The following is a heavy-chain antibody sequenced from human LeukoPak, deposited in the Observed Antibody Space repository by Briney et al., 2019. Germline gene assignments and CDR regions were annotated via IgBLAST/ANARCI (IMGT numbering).Heavy chain of an antibody. J-gene: IGHJ3*02. CDR2: INPNSGGT. CDR1: GYTFTGYY. CDR3: ATRLVGAGAFDI. D-gene: IGHD1-26*01. V-gene: IGHV1-2*02. Sequence: ASVKVSCKASGYTFTGYYMHWVRQAPGQGLEWMGWINPNSGGTNYAQKFQGRVTMTRDTSISTAYMELRSLRSDDTAVYYCATRLVGAGAFDIWGQGTMVTVSS.